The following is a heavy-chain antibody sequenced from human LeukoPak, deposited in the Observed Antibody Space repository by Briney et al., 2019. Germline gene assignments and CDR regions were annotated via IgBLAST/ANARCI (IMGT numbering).Heavy chain of an antibody. CDR3: ARDRPGGSSLDY. J-gene: IGHJ4*02. CDR2: IYYSGST. Sequence: SETLSLTCTVSGGSISSSSYYWGWIRQPPGKGLEWIGSIYYSGSTYYNPSLKSRVTISVDTSKNQFSLKLSSVTAADTAVYYCARDRPGGSSLDYWGQGTLVTVS. CDR1: GGSISSSSYY. D-gene: IGHD6-13*01. V-gene: IGHV4-39*02.